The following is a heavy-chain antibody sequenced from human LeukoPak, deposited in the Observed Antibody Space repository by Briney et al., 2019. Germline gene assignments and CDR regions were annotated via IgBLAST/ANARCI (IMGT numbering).Heavy chain of an antibody. Sequence: ASVKVSCKASGYSFTSHYMHWVRQATGQGLEWMGWMNPNSGNTGYAQKFQGRVTMTRNTSISTAYMELSSLRSEDTAVYYCARGRKGRDGYNFPDYWGQGTLVTVSS. CDR1: GYSFTSHY. V-gene: IGHV1-8*02. D-gene: IGHD5-24*01. CDR3: ARGRKGRDGYNFPDY. CDR2: MNPNSGNT. J-gene: IGHJ4*02.